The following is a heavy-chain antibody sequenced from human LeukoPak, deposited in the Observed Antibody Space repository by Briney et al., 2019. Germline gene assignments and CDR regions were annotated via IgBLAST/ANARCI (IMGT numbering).Heavy chain of an antibody. CDR3: AKGLRGPGYFDY. CDR1: GFTVSSSY. CDR2: ISGSGGST. Sequence: PGGSLRLSCAASGFTVSSSYLTWVRQAPGKGLEWVSAISGSGGSTYYADSVKGRFTISRDNSKNTLYLQMNSLRAEDTAVYYCAKGLRGPGYFDYWGQGTLVTVSS. D-gene: IGHD5-12*01. J-gene: IGHJ4*02. V-gene: IGHV3-23*01.